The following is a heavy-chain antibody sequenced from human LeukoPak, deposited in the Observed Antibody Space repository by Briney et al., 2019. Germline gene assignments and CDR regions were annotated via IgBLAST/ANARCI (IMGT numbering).Heavy chain of an antibody. Sequence: PSETLSLTCTVSGGSISSSSYYWGWIRQPPGKGLEWIGSIYYSGSTYYNPSLKSRVTISVDTSKNQFSLKLSSVTAADTAVYYCARDPYKVSAFDIWGQGTMVTVSS. V-gene: IGHV4-39*07. J-gene: IGHJ3*02. CDR1: GGSISSSSYY. CDR3: ARDPYKVSAFDI. CDR2: IYYSGST. D-gene: IGHD3-10*01.